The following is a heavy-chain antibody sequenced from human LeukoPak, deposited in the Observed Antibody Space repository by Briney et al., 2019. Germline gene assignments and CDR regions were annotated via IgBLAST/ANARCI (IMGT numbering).Heavy chain of an antibody. D-gene: IGHD4-17*01. Sequence: SETLSLTCTVSGGSISSYYWSWIRQPAGKGLEWIGRIYTSGSTNYNPSLKSRVTMSVDTSKNQFSLKLSSMTAADTAVYYCARDGVDYGDPISDYWGQGTLVTVSS. J-gene: IGHJ4*02. CDR1: GGSISSYY. CDR2: IYTSGST. V-gene: IGHV4-4*07. CDR3: ARDGVDYGDPISDY.